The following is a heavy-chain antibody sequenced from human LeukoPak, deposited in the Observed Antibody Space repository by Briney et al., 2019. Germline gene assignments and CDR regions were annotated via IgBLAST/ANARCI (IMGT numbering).Heavy chain of an antibody. J-gene: IGHJ4*02. Sequence: KTGGSLRLSCAASGFTFSDYYMSWIRQAPGKGLEWVSSISSSVNYIYYADSVKGRFTISRDNAKNSLYLQMNSLRAEDTAVYYCARGQLGQEVFDYWGQGTLVTVSS. D-gene: IGHD6-6*01. CDR2: ISSSVNYI. CDR3: ARGQLGQEVFDY. V-gene: IGHV3-11*04. CDR1: GFTFSDYY.